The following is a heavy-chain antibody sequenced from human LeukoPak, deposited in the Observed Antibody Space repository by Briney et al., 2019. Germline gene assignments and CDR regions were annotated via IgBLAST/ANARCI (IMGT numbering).Heavy chain of an antibody. CDR2: ISGSGGST. J-gene: IGHJ4*02. D-gene: IGHD5-12*01. CDR1: GFTFSSYA. V-gene: IGHV3-23*01. Sequence: GGSLSLACAAYGFTFSSYAMSWVRQAPGKGLEWVSAISGSGGSTYYADSVKGRFTISRDNSKNTLYLQMNSLRTEDTAVYYCARQPPSIKDCGYDVGDYWGQGTLVTVSS. CDR3: ARQPPSIKDCGYDVGDY.